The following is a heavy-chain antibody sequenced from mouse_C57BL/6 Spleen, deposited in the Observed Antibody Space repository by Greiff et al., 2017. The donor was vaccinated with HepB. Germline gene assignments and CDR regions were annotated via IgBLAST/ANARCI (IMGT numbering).Heavy chain of an antibody. Sequence: VQLQQPGAELVKPGASVKLSCKASGYTFPSYWMHWVKQRPGRGLEWIGRIDPNSGGTKYNEKFKSKATLTVDKPSSTASMQRISLTSEDSAVYYCARFITTVVATGYFDYWGQGTTLTVSS. J-gene: IGHJ2*01. CDR2: IDPNSGGT. D-gene: IGHD1-1*01. CDR1: GYTFPSYW. CDR3: ARFITTVVATGYFDY. V-gene: IGHV1-72*01.